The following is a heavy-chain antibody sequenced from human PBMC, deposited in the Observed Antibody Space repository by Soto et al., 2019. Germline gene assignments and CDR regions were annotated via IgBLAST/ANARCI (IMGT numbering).Heavy chain of an antibody. D-gene: IGHD6-19*01. V-gene: IGHV4-39*07. J-gene: IGHJ6*03. CDR2: INYSGTT. CDR1: GDSINSGGYF. CDR3: ARGSGWYGRYYMDV. Sequence: SETLSLTCSVSGDSINSGGYFWGWTRQPPGKGLEWIGSINYSGTTNYNLSLKSRVTISVDTSKNQFSLKLSSVTAADTAVYYCARGSGWYGRYYMDVWGKGTTVTVSS.